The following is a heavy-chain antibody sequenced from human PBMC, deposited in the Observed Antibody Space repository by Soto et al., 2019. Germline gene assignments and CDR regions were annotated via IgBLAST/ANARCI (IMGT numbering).Heavy chain of an antibody. CDR1: GGSISSYY. D-gene: IGHD4-17*01. V-gene: IGHV4-59*08. CDR3: ARPTVRDIDAFDI. Sequence: SETLSLTCTVSGGSISSYYWSWIRQPPGKGLEWIGYIYYSGSTNYNPSLKSRVTISVDTSKNQFSLKLSSVTAADTAVYYCARPTVRDIDAFDIWGQGTMVTVSS. CDR2: IYYSGST. J-gene: IGHJ3*02.